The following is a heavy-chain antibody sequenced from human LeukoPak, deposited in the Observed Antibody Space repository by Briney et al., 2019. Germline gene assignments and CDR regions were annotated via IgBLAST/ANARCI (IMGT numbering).Heavy chain of an antibody. Sequence: GGSLRLSCAACGFTFGSYWMSWVRQAPGKGLEWVANIKQDGSEKYYVDSVKGRFTISRDNAKNSLYLQRNSRRAEDTAVYYCARDYSYEAFDIWGQGTMVTVSS. V-gene: IGHV3-7*01. CDR2: IKQDGSEK. D-gene: IGHD5-18*01. CDR3: ARDYSYEAFDI. J-gene: IGHJ3*02. CDR1: GFTFGSYW.